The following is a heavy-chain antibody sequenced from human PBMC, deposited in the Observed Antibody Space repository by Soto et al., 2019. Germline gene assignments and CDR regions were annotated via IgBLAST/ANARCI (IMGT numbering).Heavy chain of an antibody. CDR1: GFTFSNFW. V-gene: IGHV3-7*01. CDR3: ARDLNYVVMSVYYDGFDT. CDR2: IKGDGSKE. D-gene: IGHD3-3*01. J-gene: IGHJ3*02. Sequence: EVELAESGGGLVQPGGSLRLSCTASGFTFSNFWMAWVRQAPGQGLEWVANIKGDGSKESYVDSVKGRFTISRDNAKNSLYLQMNNLRAEDTALYHCARDLNYVVMSVYYDGFDTRGPGTMFTVSS.